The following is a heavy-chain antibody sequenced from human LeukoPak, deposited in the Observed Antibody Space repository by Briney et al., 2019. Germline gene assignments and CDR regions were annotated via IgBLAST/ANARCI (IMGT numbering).Heavy chain of an antibody. V-gene: IGHV3-23*01. CDR3: AYRDAFDI. CDR2: ISGSGTNK. J-gene: IGHJ3*02. Sequence: GGSLRLSCAASGLTFNRYGMNWVRQAPGKGLQWVSGISGSGTNKYYADSVKARFTISRDNSNNTLYLQMNSLRAEDTAVYFCAYRDAFDIWGLGTMVTVSS. CDR1: GLTFNRYG. D-gene: IGHD4-11*01.